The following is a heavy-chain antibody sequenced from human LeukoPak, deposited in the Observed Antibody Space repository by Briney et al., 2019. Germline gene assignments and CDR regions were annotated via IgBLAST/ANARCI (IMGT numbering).Heavy chain of an antibody. D-gene: IGHD3-16*01. Sequence: ASVKVSCKASGCTFTSYYMHWVRQAPGQGLEWMGIINPSGGSTSYAQKFQGRVTMTGDTSTSTVYMELSSLRSEDTAVYYCAREYEPLFDYWGQGTLVTVSS. CDR1: GCTFTSYY. V-gene: IGHV1-46*01. CDR3: AREYEPLFDY. J-gene: IGHJ4*02. CDR2: INPSGGST.